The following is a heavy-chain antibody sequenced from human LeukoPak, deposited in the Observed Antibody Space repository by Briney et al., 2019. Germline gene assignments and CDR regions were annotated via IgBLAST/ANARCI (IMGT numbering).Heavy chain of an antibody. CDR3: ARARWFGELFYMPLFDY. CDR1: GFTFGKYW. V-gene: IGHV3-7*03. Sequence: PGGSLRLSCVASGFTFGKYWMSWVRQAPGKGLEWVANIKQDGSEKYYVDSVKGRFTISRDNAKNSLYLQMNSLRAEDTAVYYCARARWFGELFYMPLFDYWGQGTLVTVSS. J-gene: IGHJ4*02. D-gene: IGHD3-10*01. CDR2: IKQDGSEK.